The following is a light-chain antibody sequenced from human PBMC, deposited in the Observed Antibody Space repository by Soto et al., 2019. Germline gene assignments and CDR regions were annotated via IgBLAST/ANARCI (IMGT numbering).Light chain of an antibody. CDR1: QSVSSY. V-gene: IGKV3-11*01. CDR3: QQRSNWPPIT. J-gene: IGKJ5*01. Sequence: EIVLTQSPATLSLSPGERAPLSCRASQSVSSYLAWYQQKPGQAPRLLIYDASNRATGIPARFSGSGYGTDFTLTISSLEPEDFAVYYCQQRSNWPPITFGQGTRLEIK. CDR2: DAS.